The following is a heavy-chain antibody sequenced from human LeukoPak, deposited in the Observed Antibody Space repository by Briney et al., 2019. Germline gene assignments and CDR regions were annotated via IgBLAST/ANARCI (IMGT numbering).Heavy chain of an antibody. J-gene: IGHJ6*03. CDR2: INHSGST. CDR1: GGSFSGYY. Sequence: SETLSLTCAVYGGSFSGYYWSWIRQPPGKGLEWIGEINHSGSTNYNPSLKSRVTISVDTSKNQFSLKLSSVTAADTAVYYCARRRGRGFMGTGYYYYYMDVWGKGTTFTVSS. D-gene: IGHD1-26*01. V-gene: IGHV4-34*01. CDR3: ARRRGRGFMGTGYYYYYMDV.